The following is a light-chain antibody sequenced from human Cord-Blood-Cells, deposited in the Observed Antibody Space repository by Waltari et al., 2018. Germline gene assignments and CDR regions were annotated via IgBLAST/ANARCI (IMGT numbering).Light chain of an antibody. Sequence: QSALTQPRSVSGSPGQSVTISCTGTSSDVGGSDDVSWYQQHPGKAPKLMIYDVSKRPSGVPDRFSGSKSGNTASLTISGLQAEDEADYYCCSYAGSYTWVFGGGTKLTVL. J-gene: IGLJ3*02. CDR3: CSYAGSYTWV. CDR1: SSDVGGSDD. CDR2: DVS. V-gene: IGLV2-11*01.